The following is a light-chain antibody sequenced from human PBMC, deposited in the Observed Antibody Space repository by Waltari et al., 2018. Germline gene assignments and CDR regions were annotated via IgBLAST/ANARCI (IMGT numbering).Light chain of an antibody. CDR2: GAS. J-gene: IGKJ1*01. CDR1: QSVTRA. Sequence: EIVFTQYPGTLSLSPGASATPSCRTSQSVTRALALYQQKPGQAPRLLIYGASNRATGIPDRFSGSGSGTDFSLTISSLEPEDFAVYYCQHYLRLPVTFGQGTKVEVK. CDR3: QHYLRLPVT. V-gene: IGKV3-20*01.